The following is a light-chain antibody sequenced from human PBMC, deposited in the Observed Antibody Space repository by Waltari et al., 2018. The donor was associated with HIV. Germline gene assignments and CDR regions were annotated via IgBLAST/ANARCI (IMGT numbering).Light chain of an antibody. CDR3: QAWDNSALWV. CDR1: EWGDRY. J-gene: IGLJ1*01. Sequence: SSEASQSPSVSVSPAQTASITSSGAEWGDRYVYSYQQKPGQSPVLVIYQHTKRPPGMPERFSGSNSGNTATLTISGTQAMDEADYYCQAWDNSALWVFGSGTKVTVL. V-gene: IGLV3-1*01. CDR2: QHT.